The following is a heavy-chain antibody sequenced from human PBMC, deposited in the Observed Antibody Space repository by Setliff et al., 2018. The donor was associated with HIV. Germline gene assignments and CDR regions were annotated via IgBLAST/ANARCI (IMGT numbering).Heavy chain of an antibody. J-gene: IGHJ6*02. CDR3: ARGGYYYYFGVDV. D-gene: IGHD3-16*01. V-gene: IGHV4-61*02. Sequence: TLSLTCTVSGGSISSSLYYWSWMRQAAGKGLEWIGRIDARGSANSNPSLKSRVTMSIDTSKNQFSLKLSSVTAADTAVYYCARGGYYYYFGVDVWGQGTTVTVSS. CDR2: IDARGSA. CDR1: GGSISSSLYY.